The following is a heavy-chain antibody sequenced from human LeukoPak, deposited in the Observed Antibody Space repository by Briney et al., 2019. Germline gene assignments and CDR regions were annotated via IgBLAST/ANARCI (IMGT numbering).Heavy chain of an antibody. CDR1: GHSISSSTYY. V-gene: IGHV4-39*01. CDR2: VYYTGST. D-gene: IGHD3-10*01. CDR3: ARYHYYGSGTYYIKDYYFDY. J-gene: IGHJ4*02. Sequence: PSQSLSLTCTVSGHSISSSTYYWGWIRQPPGKGLEWIGSVYYTGSTYYNPSLKSRVTMSADTSNNQFSLKLSSVTAADTAVYYCARYHYYGSGTYYIKDYYFDYWGQGTLVTVSS.